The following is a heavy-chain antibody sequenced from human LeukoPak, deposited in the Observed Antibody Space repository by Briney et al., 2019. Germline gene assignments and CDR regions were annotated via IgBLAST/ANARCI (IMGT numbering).Heavy chain of an antibody. J-gene: IGHJ3*02. Sequence: GGSLRLSCAASGFTFSSYWMSWVRQAPGKGLEWVANIKQDGSEKYYVDSVKGRFTISRDNAKNSLYLQMNSLRAEDTAVYYCARTYYYDSSGYYFHDAFDIWGQGTMVTVSS. CDR2: IKQDGSEK. V-gene: IGHV3-7*01. CDR1: GFTFSSYW. CDR3: ARTYYYDSSGYYFHDAFDI. D-gene: IGHD3-22*01.